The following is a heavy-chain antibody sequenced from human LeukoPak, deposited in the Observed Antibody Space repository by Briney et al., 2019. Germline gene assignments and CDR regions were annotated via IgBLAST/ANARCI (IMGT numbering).Heavy chain of an antibody. Sequence: SVKVSCKASGGTFSSYAISWVRQAPGQGLEWMGGIIPIFGTANYAQKFQGRVTITADESTSTAYMELSSLRSEDTAVYYCARAYCSGGRCYRTFDYWGQGTLVTVSS. CDR3: ARAYCSGGRCYRTFDY. CDR2: IIPIFGTA. CDR1: GGTFSSYA. D-gene: IGHD2-15*01. J-gene: IGHJ4*02. V-gene: IGHV1-69*01.